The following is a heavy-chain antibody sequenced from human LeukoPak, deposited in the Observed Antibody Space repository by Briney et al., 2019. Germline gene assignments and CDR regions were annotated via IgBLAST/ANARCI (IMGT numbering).Heavy chain of an antibody. Sequence: GGSLRLSCTASGFPFIEYSMNWVRQLPGKGLEWIAYIGIDSGKTRYADSVRGRFTISADNTRNSLYLQMNSLRVEDTAVYFCARDHNYAFDNWGQGTLVSVAS. CDR2: IGIDSGKT. D-gene: IGHD1-1*01. V-gene: IGHV3-48*04. CDR1: GFPFIEYS. J-gene: IGHJ4*02. CDR3: ARDHNYAFDN.